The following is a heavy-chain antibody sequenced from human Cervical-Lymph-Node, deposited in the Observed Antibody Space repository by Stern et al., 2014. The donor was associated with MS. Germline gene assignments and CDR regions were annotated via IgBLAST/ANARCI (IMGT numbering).Heavy chain of an antibody. CDR3: AKDGGLYGDYHY. Sequence: EVQLVESGGGLVQPGGSLRLSCAASGFTFSSYALSWVRQAPGTGLEWVSAISGSGGSTYYADSVKGRFTISRDNSKNTLYLQMNSLRAEDTAVYYCAKDGGLYGDYHYWGQGTLVTVSS. D-gene: IGHD4-17*01. CDR2: ISGSGGST. CDR1: GFTFSSYA. V-gene: IGHV3-23*04. J-gene: IGHJ4*02.